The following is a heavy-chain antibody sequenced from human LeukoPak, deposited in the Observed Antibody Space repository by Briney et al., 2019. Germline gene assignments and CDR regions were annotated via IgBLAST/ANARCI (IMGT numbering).Heavy chain of an antibody. Sequence: GGSLRLSCAASGFTVSSKYMSWVRQAPGKGLEWVSAISGSGGSTYYADSVKGRFTISRDNSKNTLYLQMNSLRAEDTAVYYCAKQKGGGYCSRTSCLYFDYWGQGTLVTVSS. CDR1: GFTVSSKY. CDR2: ISGSGGST. CDR3: AKQKGGGYCSRTSCLYFDY. V-gene: IGHV3-23*01. J-gene: IGHJ4*02. D-gene: IGHD2-2*01.